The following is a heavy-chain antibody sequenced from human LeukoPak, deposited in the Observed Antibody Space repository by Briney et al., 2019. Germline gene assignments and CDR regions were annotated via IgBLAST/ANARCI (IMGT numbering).Heavy chain of an antibody. CDR1: GGTFSSYA. CDR3: ARIDYGGKRSGDY. J-gene: IGHJ4*02. Sequence: SVKVSCKASGGTFSSYAISWVRQAPGQGLEWMGGIIPVFGTANYAQKFQGRATITTDESTSTAYMELSSLRSEDTAVYYCARIDYGGKRSGDYWGQGTLVTVSS. V-gene: IGHV1-69*05. D-gene: IGHD4-23*01. CDR2: IIPVFGTA.